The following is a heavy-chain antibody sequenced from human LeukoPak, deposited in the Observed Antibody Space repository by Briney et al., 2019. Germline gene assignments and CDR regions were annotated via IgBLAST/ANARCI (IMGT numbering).Heavy chain of an antibody. J-gene: IGHJ6*02. CDR3: AKDRGSAIFSGLDV. V-gene: IGHV3-9*01. Sequence: PGRSLRLSCAASGFTFDDYAMHWVRQAPGKGLEWVSGISWNSGSIGYADSVGGRFTSSRDNAKNSLYLQMNSLRAEDTALYYCAKDRGSAIFSGLDVWGQGTTVTVSS. CDR1: GFTFDDYA. D-gene: IGHD3-9*01. CDR2: ISWNSGSI.